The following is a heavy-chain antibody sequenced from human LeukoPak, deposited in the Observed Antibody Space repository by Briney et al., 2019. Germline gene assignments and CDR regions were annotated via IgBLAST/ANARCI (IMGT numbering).Heavy chain of an antibody. CDR1: GASFSDYY. CDR3: ARHLDTSSWTYYYYYMDV. J-gene: IGHJ6*03. Sequence: SETLSLTCAVYGASFSDYYWSWIRQPAGKGLEWIGEIDHSGSTKCNPSLKSRVTISVDTSKNQFSLDLSSVTAADTAVYYCARHLDTSSWTYYYYYMDVWGKGTTVTVSS. D-gene: IGHD6-13*01. V-gene: IGHV4-34*01. CDR2: IDHSGST.